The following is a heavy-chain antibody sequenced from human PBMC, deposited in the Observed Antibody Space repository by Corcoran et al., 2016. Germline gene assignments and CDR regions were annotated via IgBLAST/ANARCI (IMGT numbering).Heavy chain of an antibody. D-gene: IGHD1-26*01. CDR2: INHSGST. CDR1: GGSFSGYY. CDR3: ARGRVGARLTPRAFFDY. V-gene: IGHV4-34*01. Sequence: QVQLQQWGAGLLKSSETLSLTCAVYGGSFSGYYWSWIRQPPGKGLEWIGEINHSGSTNYNPSLKSRVTISVDTSKNQFSLKLSSVTAADTAVYYCARGRVGARLTPRAFFDYWGQGTLVTVSS. J-gene: IGHJ4*02.